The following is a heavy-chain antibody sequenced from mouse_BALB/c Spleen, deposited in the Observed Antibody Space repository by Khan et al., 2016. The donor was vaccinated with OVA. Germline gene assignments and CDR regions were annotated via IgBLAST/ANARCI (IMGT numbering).Heavy chain of an antibody. Sequence: VQLKQSGAELAKPGASVKMSCKASGYTFTTYWMHWVKQRPGQGLEWIGYIDPSTGYTEYNQKFKDKATLTTDKSSSTAYMQLSSLTSEDSAVYYCARRGLDGIFAYWGQGTLVTVSA. V-gene: IGHV1-7*01. CDR2: IDPSTGYT. J-gene: IGHJ3*01. D-gene: IGHD2-1*01. CDR3: ARRGLDGIFAY. CDR1: GYTFTTYW.